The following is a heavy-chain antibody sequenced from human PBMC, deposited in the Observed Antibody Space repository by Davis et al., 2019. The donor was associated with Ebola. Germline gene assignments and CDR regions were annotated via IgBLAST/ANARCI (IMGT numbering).Heavy chain of an antibody. V-gene: IGHV3-74*01. CDR2: VNTDGSST. Sequence: GESLKISCAASGFTFSSSWMHWVRQAPGKGLVWVSRVNTDGSSTTYADSVKGRFTISRDNAKNTLYLQMNSLRAEDTAVYYCVRSEMSSNYGGYWGQGTLVTVSS. D-gene: IGHD5-24*01. J-gene: IGHJ4*02. CDR3: VRSEMSSNYGGY. CDR1: GFTFSSSW.